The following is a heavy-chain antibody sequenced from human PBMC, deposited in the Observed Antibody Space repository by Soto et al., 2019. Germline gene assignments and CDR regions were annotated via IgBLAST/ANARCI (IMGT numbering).Heavy chain of an antibody. CDR3: ASALLGVVVPAGRYYYMDV. CDR1: GGSFSDYY. Sequence: PSETLSLTCAVYGGSFSDYYWSWIRQPPGKGLEWIGEINHSGSTNYNPSLKSRVTISVDTSKNQFSLKLTSVTAADTAVYYCASALLGVVVPAGRYYYMDVWGKGTTVTVSS. V-gene: IGHV4-34*01. D-gene: IGHD2-2*01. J-gene: IGHJ6*03. CDR2: INHSGST.